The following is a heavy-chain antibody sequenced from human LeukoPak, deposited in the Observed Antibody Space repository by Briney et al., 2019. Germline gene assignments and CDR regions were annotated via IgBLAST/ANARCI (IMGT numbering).Heavy chain of an antibody. J-gene: IGHJ4*03. Sequence: GGSVRLPCAASGFTFSRYSMNVARQAPGKGLEWGSSISSSSSHIYYTDSGQARFTISRDNTKNSLYLQMNTLRADDTAVYFCARDNSGYDGYWGQGTLVTVSS. CDR1: GFTFSRYS. V-gene: IGHV3-21*01. CDR2: ISSSSSHI. CDR3: ARDNSGYDGY. D-gene: IGHD5-12*01.